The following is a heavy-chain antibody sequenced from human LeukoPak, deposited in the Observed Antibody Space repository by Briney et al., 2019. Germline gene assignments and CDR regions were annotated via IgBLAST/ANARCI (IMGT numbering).Heavy chain of an antibody. CDR3: ARDDDSSGNLLDY. CDR2: MNYDGSYI. J-gene: IGHJ4*02. V-gene: IGHV3-33*01. D-gene: IGHD3-22*01. CDR1: GFTFRSYG. Sequence: GRSLRLSCAASGFTFRSYGMHWVRQASGKGLEWVAVMNYDGSYIKYADSVKGRFTISRDNSKNTLYLQMTSLRAEDTAVYHCARDDDSSGNLLDYWGQGTLVTVSS.